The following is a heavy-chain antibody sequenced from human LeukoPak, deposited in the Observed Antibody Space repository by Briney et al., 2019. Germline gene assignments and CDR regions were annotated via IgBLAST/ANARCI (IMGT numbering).Heavy chain of an antibody. J-gene: IGHJ4*02. CDR3: ASLGYSYGYYFDY. V-gene: IGHV1-69*13. CDR1: GGTFSSYA. Sequence: SVEVSCKASGGTFSSYAISWVRQAPGQGLEWMGGIIPIFGTANYAQKFQGRVTITADESTSTAYMELSSLRSEDTAVYYCASLGYSYGYYFDYWGQGTLVTVSS. CDR2: IIPIFGTA. D-gene: IGHD5-18*01.